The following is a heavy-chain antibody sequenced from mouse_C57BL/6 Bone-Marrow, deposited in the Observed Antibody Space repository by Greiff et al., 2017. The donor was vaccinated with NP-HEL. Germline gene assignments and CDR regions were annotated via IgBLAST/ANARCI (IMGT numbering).Heavy chain of an antibody. Sequence: QVQLQQPGAELVRPGSSVKLSCKASGYTFTSYWMDWVKQRPGQGLEWIGNIYPSDSETHYNQKFKDKATLTVDKSSSTAYMQLSSLTSEDSAVYYCASGDMVTTRWYFDVWGTGPTVTVSS. CDR1: GYTFTSYW. CDR3: ASGDMVTTRWYFDV. V-gene: IGHV1-61*01. D-gene: IGHD2-2*01. J-gene: IGHJ1*03. CDR2: IYPSDSET.